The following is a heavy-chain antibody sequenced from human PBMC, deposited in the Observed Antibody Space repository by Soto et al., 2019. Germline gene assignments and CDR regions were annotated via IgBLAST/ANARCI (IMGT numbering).Heavy chain of an antibody. CDR2: ISYDGSNK. CDR1: GFTFSSYA. CDR3: ARAAGGFAAAVAWINYYYYYGMDV. Sequence: AGGSLRLSCAASGFTFSSYAMHWVRQAPGKGLEWVAVISYDGSNKYYADSVKGRFTISRDNSKNTLYLQMNSLRAEDTAVYYCARAAGGFAAAVAWINYYYYYGMDVWGQGTTVTVSS. V-gene: IGHV3-30-3*01. J-gene: IGHJ6*02. D-gene: IGHD6-19*01.